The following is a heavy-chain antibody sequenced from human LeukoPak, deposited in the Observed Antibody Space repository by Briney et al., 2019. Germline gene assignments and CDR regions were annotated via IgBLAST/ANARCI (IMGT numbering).Heavy chain of an antibody. CDR3: AKDRLNYYDSSGTAPDFDY. J-gene: IGHJ4*02. CDR1: GFTFSSYG. CDR2: ISYDGSNK. Sequence: GGSLRLSCAASGFTFSSYGMHWVRQAPGKGLEWVAVISYDGSNKYYADSVKGRFTISRDNSKNTLYLQMNSLRAEDTAVYYCAKDRLNYYDSSGTAPDFDYWGQGTLVTVSS. D-gene: IGHD3-22*01. V-gene: IGHV3-30*18.